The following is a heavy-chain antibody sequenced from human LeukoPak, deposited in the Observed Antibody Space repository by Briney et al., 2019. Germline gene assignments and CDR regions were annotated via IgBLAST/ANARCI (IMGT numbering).Heavy chain of an antibody. CDR3: ARAGITIFGVAQGPHNWFDP. CDR2: IYHSGST. Sequence: SETLSLTCAVSGYSISSGYYWGWIRQPPGKGLEWIGSIYHSGSTYYNPSLKSRVTISVDTSKNQFSLKLSSVTAADTAVYYCARAGITIFGVAQGPHNWFDPWGQGTLVTVSS. V-gene: IGHV4-38-2*01. J-gene: IGHJ5*01. D-gene: IGHD3-3*01. CDR1: GYSISSGYY.